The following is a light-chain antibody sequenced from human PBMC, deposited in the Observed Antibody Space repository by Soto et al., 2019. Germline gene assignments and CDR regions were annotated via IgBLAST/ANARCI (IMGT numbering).Light chain of an antibody. Sequence: QSVLTQPPSVSGAPGQRVTISCTGSSSNIGAGCDVHWYQQLPGTAPKLLIYGNSNRPSGVPDRFSGSKSGTSASLAITGLQAEDEADYYCQSYDSSLSGWVFGGGTKLIVL. J-gene: IGLJ3*02. V-gene: IGLV1-40*01. CDR1: SSNIGAGCD. CDR2: GNS. CDR3: QSYDSSLSGWV.